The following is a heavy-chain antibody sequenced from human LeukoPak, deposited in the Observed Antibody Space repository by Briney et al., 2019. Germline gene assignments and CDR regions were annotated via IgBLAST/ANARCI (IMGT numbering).Heavy chain of an antibody. CDR3: ARKRAGSNFDY. V-gene: IGHV3-21*01. Sequence: GGSLRLSCAASGFTFSSYSMNWVRQAPGKGLEWVSSISSSSYIYYADSVKGRFTISRDNAKNSLYLQMNSLRAEDTAVYYCARKRAGSNFDYWGQGTLVTVSS. D-gene: IGHD1-26*01. CDR2: ISSSSYI. J-gene: IGHJ4*02. CDR1: GFTFSSYS.